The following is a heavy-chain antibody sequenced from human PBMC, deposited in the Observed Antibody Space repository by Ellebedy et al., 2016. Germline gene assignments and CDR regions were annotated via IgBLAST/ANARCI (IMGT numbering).Heavy chain of an antibody. CDR2: IYYSGST. Sequence: GSLRLXXTVSGGSISSSSYYWGWIRQPPGKGLEWIGSIYYSGSTYYNPSLKSRVTISVDTSKNQFSLKLSSVTAADTAVYYCARLCGPLRYFDWLLDDYYYGMDVWGQGTTVTVSS. CDR3: ARLCGPLRYFDWLLDDYYYGMDV. J-gene: IGHJ6*02. V-gene: IGHV4-39*01. CDR1: GGSISSSSYY. D-gene: IGHD3-9*01.